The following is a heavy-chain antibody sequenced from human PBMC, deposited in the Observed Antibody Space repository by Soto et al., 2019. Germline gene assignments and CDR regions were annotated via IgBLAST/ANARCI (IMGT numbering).Heavy chain of an antibody. Sequence: PEGSMRLPCTGAGFNFGNYAMSWVRQAPGKGPEWVGFIRSESYGGTPDYAASLRGRFTISRDGSKSIAYLEINSLQTDDTAVYYCTRYSYASSGYYVYWGQGTLVTVSS. V-gene: IGHV3-49*04. CDR3: TRYSYASSGYYVY. CDR1: GFNFGNYA. J-gene: IGHJ4*02. D-gene: IGHD3-22*01. CDR2: IRSESYGGTP.